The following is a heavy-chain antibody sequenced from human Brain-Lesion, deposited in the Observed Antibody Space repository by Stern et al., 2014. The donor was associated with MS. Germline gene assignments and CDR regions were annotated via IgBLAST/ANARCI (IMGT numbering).Heavy chain of an antibody. V-gene: IGHV3-74*02. Sequence: EVQLVESGGGLVPPGGSLRLSCAASGFTFSNYWMHWVPQAPGKGLVWVSRVNNDGRRTSYADSVKGRFTMSRDNAKNTLYLQMNSLRVEDTAIYYCARGERWFDSWGQGTLVTVSS. CDR2: VNNDGRRT. J-gene: IGHJ5*01. CDR1: GFTFSNYW. CDR3: ARGERWFDS. D-gene: IGHD3-10*01.